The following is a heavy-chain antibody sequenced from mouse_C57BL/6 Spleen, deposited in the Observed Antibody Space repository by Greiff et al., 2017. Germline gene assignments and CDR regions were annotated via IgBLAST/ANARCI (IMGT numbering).Heavy chain of an antibody. J-gene: IGHJ4*01. V-gene: IGHV2-9-1*01. D-gene: IGHD2-3*01. CDR2: IWTGGGT. Sequence: VQVVESGPGLVAPSQSLSITCTVSGFSLTSYAISWVRQPPGKGLEWLGVIWTGGGTDYNSALKSRLSISKDNSKSQVFLKMNSLQTDDTARYYCARSDGYYVYYAMDYWGQGTSVTVSS. CDR1: GFSLTSYA. CDR3: ARSDGYYVYYAMDY.